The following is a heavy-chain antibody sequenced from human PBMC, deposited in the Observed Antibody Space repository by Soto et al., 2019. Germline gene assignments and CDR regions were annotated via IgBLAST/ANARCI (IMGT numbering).Heavy chain of an antibody. V-gene: IGHV3-23*01. Sequence: QLLQSGGGLVQPGGSLTLSCAASGFTFGTTDMSWVLQAPGEGLEWVSTIDGSGGITYYGDSVKGRFTISRDNSRNTVYLQMNSVRGDDTTLYYCVKNSRWFNTWGQGVLVTVSS. J-gene: IGHJ5*02. CDR3: VKNSRWFNT. CDR2: IDGSGGIT. CDR1: GFTFGTTD.